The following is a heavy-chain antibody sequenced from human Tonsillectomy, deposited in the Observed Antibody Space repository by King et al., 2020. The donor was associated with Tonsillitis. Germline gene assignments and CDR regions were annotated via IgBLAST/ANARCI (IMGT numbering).Heavy chain of an antibody. D-gene: IGHD6-13*01. CDR2: IYHSGST. Sequence: QLQESGPGLVKPSGTLSLTCAVSGGSISSSNWWSWVRQPPGKGLEWIGEIYHSGSTNYNPSLKSRVTISVDKSKNQFSLKLSSVTAADTDVYYCARLPTQYSSSWYGWFDPWGQGTLVTVSS. CDR3: ARLPTQYSSSWYGWFDP. J-gene: IGHJ5*02. V-gene: IGHV4-4*02. CDR1: GGSISSSNW.